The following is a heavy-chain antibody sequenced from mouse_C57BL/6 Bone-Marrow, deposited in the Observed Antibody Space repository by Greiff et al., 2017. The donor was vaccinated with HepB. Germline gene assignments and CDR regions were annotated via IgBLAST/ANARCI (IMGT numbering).Heavy chain of an antibody. CDR1: GYTFTGYW. D-gene: IGHD2-5*01. V-gene: IGHV1-9*01. Sequence: QVQLQQSGAELMKPGASVKLSCKATGYTFTGYWIEWVKQRPGHGLEWIGEILPGSGSTNYNEKFKGKATFTADTSSNTAYMQLSSLTTEDSAIYYCARKGAYYSNYHWYFDVWGTGTTVTVSS. J-gene: IGHJ1*03. CDR2: ILPGSGST. CDR3: ARKGAYYSNYHWYFDV.